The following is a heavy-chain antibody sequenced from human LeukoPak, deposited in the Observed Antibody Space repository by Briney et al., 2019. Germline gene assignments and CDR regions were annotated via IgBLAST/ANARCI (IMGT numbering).Heavy chain of an antibody. CDR1: GASIRSYY. CDR2: IYDSATT. CDR3: ATGLFGDSIAS. J-gene: IGHJ4*02. V-gene: IGHV4-59*01. D-gene: IGHD3-3*01. Sequence: PSETLSLTCTVSGASIRSYYCSWIRQPPGKGLEWIGYIYDSATTNYNPSLKSRVTISPDTSKNQFSLNLTSVTAADTAVYFCATGLFGDSIASWGQGTLVTVSS.